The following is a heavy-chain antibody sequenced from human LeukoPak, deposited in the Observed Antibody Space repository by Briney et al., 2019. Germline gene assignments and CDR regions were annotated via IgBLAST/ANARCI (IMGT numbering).Heavy chain of an antibody. Sequence: GGSLRLSCAASGFTFSDHYMDWVRQAPGKGLEWVGRSRNKGNNYIIEYAASVKGRFTISRDDSKNSLYLQMNSLRAEDTAVYYCARDRRDGYNRGLLDYWGQGTLVTVSS. CDR1: GFTFSDHY. J-gene: IGHJ4*02. V-gene: IGHV3-72*01. D-gene: IGHD5-24*01. CDR3: ARDRRDGYNRGLLDY. CDR2: SRNKGNNYII.